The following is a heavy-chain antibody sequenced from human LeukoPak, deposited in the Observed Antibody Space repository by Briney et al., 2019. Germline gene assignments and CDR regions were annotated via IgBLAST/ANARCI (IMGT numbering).Heavy chain of an antibody. Sequence: GASVKVSCKASGYTFTSYGISWVRQAPGQGLEWMGWISAYNGNTNYAQKFQGRVTITADKSTSTAYMELSSLRSEDTAVYYCARDIYNLNTYNWFDPWGQGTLVTVSS. D-gene: IGHD1-20*01. CDR1: GYTFTSYG. J-gene: IGHJ5*02. CDR3: ARDIYNLNTYNWFDP. V-gene: IGHV1-18*01. CDR2: ISAYNGNT.